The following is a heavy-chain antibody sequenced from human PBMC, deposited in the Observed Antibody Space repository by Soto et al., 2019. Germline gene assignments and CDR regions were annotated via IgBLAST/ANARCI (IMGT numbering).Heavy chain of an antibody. CDR2: IYYSGST. J-gene: IGHJ4*02. CDR1: GGSISSGGYY. V-gene: IGHV4-39*01. CDR3: ARHSHPEYSGSSSAFGY. Sequence: TSETLSLTCTVSGGSISSGGYYWSWIRQPPGKGLEWIGSIYYSGSTYYNPSLKSRVTISVDTSKNQLSLKLSSVTAADTAFYYCARHSHPEYSGSSSAFGYWGQGTLVTVSS. D-gene: IGHD1-26*01.